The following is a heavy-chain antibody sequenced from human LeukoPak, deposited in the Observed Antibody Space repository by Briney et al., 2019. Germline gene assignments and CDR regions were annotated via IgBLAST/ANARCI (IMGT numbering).Heavy chain of an antibody. V-gene: IGHV3-66*01. CDR3: ARDSGSYYAFDY. CDR1: GFTVSSNF. CDR2: IYSGGST. Sequence: PGGSLRLSCAASGFTVSSNFMSWVRQAPGKGLERVSVIYSGGSTYYADSVKGRFTISRDNAKNSLYLQMNSLRAEDTAVYYCARDSGSYYAFDYWGQGTLVTVSS. D-gene: IGHD1-26*01. J-gene: IGHJ4*02.